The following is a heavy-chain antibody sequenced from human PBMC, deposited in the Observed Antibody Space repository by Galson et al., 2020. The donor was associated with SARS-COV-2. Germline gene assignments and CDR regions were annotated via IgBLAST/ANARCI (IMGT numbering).Heavy chain of an antibody. CDR2: IYYTGST. V-gene: IGHV4-31*03. CDR3: ARGDGNNYYGLDV. CDR1: GDSITSGGYY. D-gene: IGHD3-16*01. Sequence: SQTLSLTCTVSGDSITSGGYYWSWISQHPGKGLEWLGYIYYTGSTYYNPSLKSRPTISIDTSKNQFSLRLTSVTAADTALYYCARGDGNNYYGLDVWGQGSTVTVSS. J-gene: IGHJ6*02.